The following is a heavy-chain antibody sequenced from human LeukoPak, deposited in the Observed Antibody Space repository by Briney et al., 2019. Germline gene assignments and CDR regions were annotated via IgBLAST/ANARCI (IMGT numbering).Heavy chain of an antibody. CDR1: GFTFSSYS. CDR3: VKDLGSAITSALALDV. J-gene: IGHJ6*02. CDR2: ISSSSSYI. V-gene: IGHV3-21*04. Sequence: GGSLRLSCVASGFTFSSYSMNWVRQAPGKGLEWVSSISSSSSYIYYADSVKGRFTISRDNRKNLLHLQMNSLRPDDSAVYYCVKDLGSAITSALALDVWGQGTTVTVSS. D-gene: IGHD2-15*01.